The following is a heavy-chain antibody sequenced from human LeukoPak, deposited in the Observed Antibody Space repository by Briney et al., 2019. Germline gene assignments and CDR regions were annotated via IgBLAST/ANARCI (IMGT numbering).Heavy chain of an antibody. J-gene: IGHJ6*02. CDR1: GYTLTELS. D-gene: IGHD4-17*01. CDR2: FDPEDGET. Sequence: GASVKVSCKVSGYTLTELSMHWVRQAPGKGLEWMGGFDPEDGETIYAQKFQGRVTITRDTSASTAYMELSSLRSEDTAVYYCARTVTVTTLPYYYYGMDVWGQGTTVTVSS. V-gene: IGHV1-24*01. CDR3: ARTVTVTTLPYYYYGMDV.